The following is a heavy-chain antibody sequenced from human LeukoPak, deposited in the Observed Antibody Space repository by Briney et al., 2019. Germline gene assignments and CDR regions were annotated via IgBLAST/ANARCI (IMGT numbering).Heavy chain of an antibody. CDR1: GGSISSDY. Sequence: SETLSLTCTVSGGSISSDYWSWIRQPPGKGLEWIGYIYYSGSTNYNPSLKSRVTISVDTSKNQFSLKLSSVTAADTAVYYCARHDYGDYVLSPWGQGTLVTVSS. V-gene: IGHV4-59*08. D-gene: IGHD4-17*01. CDR3: ARHDYGDYVLSP. CDR2: IYYSGST. J-gene: IGHJ5*02.